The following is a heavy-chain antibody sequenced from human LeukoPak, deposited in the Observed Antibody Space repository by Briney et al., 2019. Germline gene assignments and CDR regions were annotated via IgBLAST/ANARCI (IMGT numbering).Heavy chain of an antibody. CDR3: ARTKRDGYNLRYFDY. V-gene: IGHV4-39*01. J-gene: IGHJ4*02. CDR2: VYYTGST. D-gene: IGHD5-24*01. CDR1: GGSISSALYH. Sequence: SETLSLTCTVSGGSISSALYHWGWIRQPPGKNLEWLGSVYYTGSTHNNPSLKSRVTISVDTSKNQFSLNLSSVTAADTAVYYCARTKRDGYNLRYFDYWGQGTLVTVSS.